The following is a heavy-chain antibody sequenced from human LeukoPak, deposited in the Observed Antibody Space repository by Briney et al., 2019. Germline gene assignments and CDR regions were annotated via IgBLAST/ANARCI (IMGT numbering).Heavy chain of an antibody. J-gene: IGHJ5*02. CDR1: GSTLSSYS. V-gene: IGHV3-21*01. Sequence: TGGSLRLSCAASGSTLSSYSMNWVRLAPGKRLEWVSSISSDTTYIYYTDSVRGRFTISRDNAKNSLFLQMDNLSAEDAAVYYCARGFWFDPWGQGTLVTVSS. CDR2: ISSDTTYI. CDR3: ARGFWFDP.